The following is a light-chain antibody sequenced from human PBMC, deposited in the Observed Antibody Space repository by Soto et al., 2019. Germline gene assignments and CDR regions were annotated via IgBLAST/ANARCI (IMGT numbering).Light chain of an antibody. CDR3: MQALQTQFT. Sequence: DIVMTQSPLSLPVTPGEPASISCRSSQSLLHSNGDHYLDWYLQKPGQSPQLLIYLGSNRASGVPDRFSGSGSCTDFTLKISRVEAEDVGVYYCMQALQTQFTFGPGTKVDIK. CDR2: LGS. V-gene: IGKV2-28*01. CDR1: QSLLHSNGDHY. J-gene: IGKJ3*01.